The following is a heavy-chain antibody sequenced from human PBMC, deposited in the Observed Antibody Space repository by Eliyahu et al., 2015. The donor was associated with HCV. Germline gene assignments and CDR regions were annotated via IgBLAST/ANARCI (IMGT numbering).Heavy chain of an antibody. J-gene: IGHJ6*02. CDR1: GFPFSDYY. CDR2: ISSSSSYT. D-gene: IGHD4-17*01. V-gene: IGHV3-11*06. CDR3: GGTPYGDYYYYGMDV. Sequence: QVQLVESGGGLVKPGGSLRLSCAASGFPFSDYYMSWIRQAPGKGLEWVSYISSSSSYTNYADSVKGRFTISRDNAKNSLYLQMNSLRAEDTAVYYCGGTPYGDYYYYGMDVWGQGTTVTVSS.